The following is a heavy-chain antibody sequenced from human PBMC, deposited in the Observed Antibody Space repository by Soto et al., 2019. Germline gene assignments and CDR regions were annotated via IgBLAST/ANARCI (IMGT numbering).Heavy chain of an antibody. CDR1: GFTFSDHN. J-gene: IGHJ4*02. CDR3: TRRAPSRAFDF. CDR2: TRGKANSYTT. V-gene: IGHV3-72*01. Sequence: LRLSCVASGFTFSDHNIDWVRQAPGKGLEWVGRTRGKANSYTTDYAASVKGRFTISRDDSKNSAFLQMNSLKTEDTALYYCTRRAPSRAFDFWGQGTPVTVSS.